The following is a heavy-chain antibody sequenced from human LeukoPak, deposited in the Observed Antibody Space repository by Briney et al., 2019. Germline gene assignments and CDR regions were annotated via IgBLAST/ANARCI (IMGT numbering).Heavy chain of an antibody. CDR3: ARETYSNILTGTDY. D-gene: IGHD3-9*01. J-gene: IGHJ4*02. CDR2: ISTYDDNI. V-gene: IGHV1-18*01. CDR1: GYTFTTYS. Sequence: EASVKVSCKASGYTFTTYSLCWVRQAPGQGLEWLGCISTYDDNIKYAQSLQGRVTLTIATSTSTAYMELRSLTPNDTAMYECARETYSNILTGTDYWGPGTLVTVSS.